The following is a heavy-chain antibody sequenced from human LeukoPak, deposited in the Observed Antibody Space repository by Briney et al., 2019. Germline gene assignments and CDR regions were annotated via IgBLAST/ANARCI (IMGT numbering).Heavy chain of an antibody. V-gene: IGHV4-38-2*02. CDR2: IHHSGST. CDR1: GYSISSGYY. D-gene: IGHD1-14*01. Sequence: SETLSLTCSVSGYSISSGYYWGWIRQPPGKGLEWIGTIHHSGSTYYNPSLKSRVTISVDTSKNQFSLKLSSVTAADTAVYYCARRPDSYQDYWGRGTLVTVTS. J-gene: IGHJ4*02. CDR3: ARRPDSYQDY.